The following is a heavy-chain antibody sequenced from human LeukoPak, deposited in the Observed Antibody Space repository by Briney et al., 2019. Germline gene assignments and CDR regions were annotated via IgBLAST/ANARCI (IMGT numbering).Heavy chain of an antibody. D-gene: IGHD3-10*01. CDR1: GFTFSSYG. J-gene: IGHJ4*02. V-gene: IGHV3-30*02. CDR3: ARNNHYNVGLYYNGLDY. Sequence: PGGSLRLSCAASGFTFSSYGIHWVRQAPGKGLEWVAFIRYDGSKEFYADSVKGRFTISRDNSENTLSLQMNSLRAEDTAVYYCARNNHYNVGLYYNGLDYWGQGTLVTVSS. CDR2: IRYDGSKE.